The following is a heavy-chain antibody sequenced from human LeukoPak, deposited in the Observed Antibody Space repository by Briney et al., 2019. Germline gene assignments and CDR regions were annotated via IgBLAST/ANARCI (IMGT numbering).Heavy chain of an antibody. CDR1: GYSVTTYW. V-gene: IGHV5-51*01. D-gene: IGHD6-13*01. CDR2: IYPGDSDT. Sequence: GESLKISCKGSGYSVTTYWIGWVRQMPGKGLEWMGIIYPGDSDTRYSPSFQGQVTISADKSISTAYLQCSSLKASDTAMYYCARGSSWHYFDYWGQGTLVTVSS. CDR3: ARGSSWHYFDY. J-gene: IGHJ4*02.